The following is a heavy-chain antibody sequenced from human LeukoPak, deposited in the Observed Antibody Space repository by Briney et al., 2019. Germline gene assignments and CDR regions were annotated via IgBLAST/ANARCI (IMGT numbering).Heavy chain of an antibody. D-gene: IGHD6-19*01. Sequence: SETLSLTCAVYGWSFSGYYWSWIRQPPGKGLEWIGEINHSGSTNYNPSLKSRVTISVDTSKNQFSLELSSVTAADTAVYYCGREARPRDYYIAVAGSASYFDYWGQGTLVTVSS. CDR3: GREARPRDYYIAVAGSASYFDY. V-gene: IGHV4-34*01. CDR2: INHSGST. J-gene: IGHJ4*02. CDR1: GWSFSGYY.